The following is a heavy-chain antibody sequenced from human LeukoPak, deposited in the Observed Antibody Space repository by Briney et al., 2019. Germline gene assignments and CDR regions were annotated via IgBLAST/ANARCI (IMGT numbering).Heavy chain of an antibody. CDR3: AGDSPTGVFDI. CDR2: INPNSGGT. CDR1: GYTFTGYY. J-gene: IGHJ3*02. V-gene: IGHV1-2*02. D-gene: IGHD4-17*01. Sequence: ASVKVSCKASGYTFTGYYMHWVRQAPGQGLEWMGWINPNSGGTNYAQKFQGRVAMTRDTSISTAYMDLSRLRSDDTAVYYCAGDSPTGVFDIWGQGTIVSLPS.